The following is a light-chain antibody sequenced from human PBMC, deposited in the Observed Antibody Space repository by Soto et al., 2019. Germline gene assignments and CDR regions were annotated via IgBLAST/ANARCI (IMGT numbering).Light chain of an antibody. V-gene: IGKV3-20*01. J-gene: IGKJ2*01. Sequence: EIVLTQSPGTLSLSPGERATLSYRASQRVSSSYLAWYQQKPGQAPRLLIYGASSRATGIPDRFSGSGSGTDFTLTISGLEPEDFAVYFCQRYGSSPPFTFGQGTKVEI. CDR1: QRVSSSY. CDR2: GAS. CDR3: QRYGSSPPFT.